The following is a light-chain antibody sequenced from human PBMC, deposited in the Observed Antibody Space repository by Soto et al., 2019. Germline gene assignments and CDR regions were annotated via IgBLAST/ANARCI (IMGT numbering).Light chain of an antibody. CDR3: HVWDSDRDHPV. V-gene: IGLV3-21*04. CDR2: YEI. J-gene: IGLJ2*01. CDR1: NIGSKS. Sequence: SYELTQPPSVSVAPGKTARITCGGNNIGSKSVHWYQQKSGQAPVLVIYYEIDRPSGIPERFSGSNYGNTATPTISSVEAGDEADYYCHVWDSDRDHPVFGGGTKLTVL.